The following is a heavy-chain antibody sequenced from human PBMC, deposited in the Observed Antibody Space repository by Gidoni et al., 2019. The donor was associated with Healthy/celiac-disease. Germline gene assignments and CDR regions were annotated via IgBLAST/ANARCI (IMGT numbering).Heavy chain of an antibody. CDR1: GYSFTSYW. Sequence: EVQLVQSGAEVKKPGESLKISCKGSGYSFTSYWIGWVRQMPGKGLEWMGILYPGDSDTRYSPSFQGQVTISADKSISTAYLQWSSLKASDTAMYYCARHVRDSSGYPWYFDLWGRGTLVTVSS. D-gene: IGHD3-22*01. V-gene: IGHV5-51*01. J-gene: IGHJ2*01. CDR2: LYPGDSDT. CDR3: ARHVRDSSGYPWYFDL.